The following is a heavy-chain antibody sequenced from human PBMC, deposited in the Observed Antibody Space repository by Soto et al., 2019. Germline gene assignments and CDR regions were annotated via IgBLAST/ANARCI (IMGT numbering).Heavy chain of an antibody. CDR3: ERHRTGYSSSWLDY. D-gene: IGHD6-13*01. CDR1: GGSISSGTYS. V-gene: IGHV4-39*01. J-gene: IGHJ4*02. Sequence: QLQLQESGPGLVKPSETLSLTCTVSGGSISSGTYSWGWIRQPPGKGLEWIGNSYFTGNTHYNPSLNSRVTRSVDTSKSQFSLSLSSVTAADTAVYYCERHRTGYSSSWLDYWGQGTLVTVSS. CDR2: SYFTGNT.